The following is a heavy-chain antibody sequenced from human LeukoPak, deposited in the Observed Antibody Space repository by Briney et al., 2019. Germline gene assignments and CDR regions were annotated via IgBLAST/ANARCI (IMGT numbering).Heavy chain of an antibody. V-gene: IGHV4-39*07. CDR3: AREGTREWETDY. J-gene: IGHJ4*02. CDR1: GGSISSRSYY. D-gene: IGHD1-26*01. CDR2: IYYSGTT. Sequence: SETLSLTCTVSGGSISSRSYYWGWIRQPPGKGLEWIGSIYYSGTTYYNPPLKSRVTISVDMSKNLFSLKLSSVTAADTAVYYCAREGTREWETDYWGQGTLVTVSS.